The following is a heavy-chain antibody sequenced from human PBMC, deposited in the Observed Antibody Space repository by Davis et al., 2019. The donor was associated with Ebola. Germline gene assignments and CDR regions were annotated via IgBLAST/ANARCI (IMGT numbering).Heavy chain of an antibody. D-gene: IGHD3-9*01. Sequence: SETLSLTCTVSGGSISSNNYYWGWIRQPPGKGLEWIGSIYYRGTTYYTPSLKSRVTISVDTSKNQFSLKLSSVTAADTAVYYCARGVTDILTGFVDVWGKGTTVTVSS. CDR1: GGSISSNNYY. CDR3: ARGVTDILTGFVDV. CDR2: IYYRGTT. J-gene: IGHJ6*04. V-gene: IGHV4-39*07.